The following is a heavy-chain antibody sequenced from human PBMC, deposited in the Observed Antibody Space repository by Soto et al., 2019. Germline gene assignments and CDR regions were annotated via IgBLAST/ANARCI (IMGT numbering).Heavy chain of an antibody. V-gene: IGHV5-51*01. CDR2: VYPGDSDT. J-gene: IGHJ4*02. D-gene: IGHD2-15*01. Sequence: PGESLKISCKGSGYNFTNYWIAWVRQMPGKGLEWMGIVYPGDSDTKYSPSFQGQVTISADKSNSTAYLQWSGLKASDTAMYYCARPYCSGGSCYSFDYWGQGTLVTVSS. CDR1: GYNFTNYW. CDR3: ARPYCSGGSCYSFDY.